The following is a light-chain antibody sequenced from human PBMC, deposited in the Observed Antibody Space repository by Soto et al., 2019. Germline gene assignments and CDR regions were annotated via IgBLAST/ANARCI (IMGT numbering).Light chain of an antibody. CDR3: QQYNSYSQT. CDR1: QSISSW. J-gene: IGKJ1*01. V-gene: IGKV1-5*01. CDR2: DAS. Sequence: PSTLFASVGDRVTITCRASQSISSWLAWYQQKPGKAPKLLIYDASSLESGVPSRFSGSGSGTEFTLTISSLQPDDFATYYCQQYNSYSQTFGQGTKVDIK.